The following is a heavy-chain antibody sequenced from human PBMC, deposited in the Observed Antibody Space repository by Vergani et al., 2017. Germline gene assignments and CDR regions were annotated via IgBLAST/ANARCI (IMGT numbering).Heavy chain of an antibody. CDR3: ARGPPHXDILTGYYLYYFDY. CDR2: IIPIFGTA. Sequence: QVQLVQSGAEVKKPGSSVKVSCKASGGTFSSYAISWVRQAPGQGLEWMGGIIPIFGTANYAQKFQGRVTITADESTSIAYMELSSLRSEDTAVYYCARGPPHXDILTGYYLYYFDYWGQGTLVTVSS. V-gene: IGHV1-69*01. D-gene: IGHD3-9*01. CDR1: GGTFSSYA. J-gene: IGHJ4*02.